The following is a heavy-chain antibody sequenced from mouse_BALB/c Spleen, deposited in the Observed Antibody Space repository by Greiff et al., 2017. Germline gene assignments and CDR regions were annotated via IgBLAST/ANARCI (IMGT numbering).Heavy chain of an antibody. V-gene: IGHV5-12-2*01. J-gene: IGHJ4*01. Sequence: EVNVVESGGGLVQPGGSLKLSCAASGFTFSSYTMSWVRQTPEKRLEWVAYISNGGGSTYYPDTVKGRFTISRDNAKNTLYLQMSSLKSEDTAMYYCARYDYGGYAMDYWGQGTSVTVSS. CDR1: GFTFSSYT. CDR3: ARYDYGGYAMDY. D-gene: IGHD2-4*01. CDR2: ISNGGGST.